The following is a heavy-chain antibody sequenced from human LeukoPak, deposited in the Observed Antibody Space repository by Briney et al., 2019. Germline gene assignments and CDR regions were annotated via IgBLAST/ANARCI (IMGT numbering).Heavy chain of an antibody. CDR2: IYHSGST. V-gene: IGHV4-38-2*02. D-gene: IGHD3-10*01. Sequence: SETLSLTCTVSGYSISSGYYWGWIRQPPGKGLEWIGSIYHSGSTYYNPSLKSRVTISVDTSKNQFSLKLSSVTAADTAVYYCARTYYYDAFDIWGQGTMVTVSS. CDR3: ARTYYYDAFDI. J-gene: IGHJ3*02. CDR1: GYSISSGYY.